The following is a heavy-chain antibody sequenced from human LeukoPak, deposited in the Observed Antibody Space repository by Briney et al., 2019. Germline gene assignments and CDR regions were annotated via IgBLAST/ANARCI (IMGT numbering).Heavy chain of an antibody. CDR2: IYPGDSDT. CDR3: ARTGYTSGWYVGSFDY. CDR1: GYSSTSYW. J-gene: IGHJ4*02. V-gene: IGHV5-51*01. Sequence: GESLKISCKGSGYSSTSYWIGWVRQMPGKGLEWMGIIYPGDSDTRYSPSFQGQVTISADKSISTAYLQWSSLKASDTAMYYCARTGYTSGWYVGSFDYWGQGTLVTVSS. D-gene: IGHD6-19*01.